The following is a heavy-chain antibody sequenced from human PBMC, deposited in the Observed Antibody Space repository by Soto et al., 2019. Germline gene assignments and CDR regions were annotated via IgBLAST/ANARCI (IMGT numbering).Heavy chain of an antibody. CDR2: INHSGST. CDR3: AREGYSYGLWYYYGMDV. CDR1: GGSFSGYY. D-gene: IGHD5-18*01. Sequence: SETLSLTCAVYGGSFSGYYWSWIRQPPGKGLEWIGEINHSGSTNYNPSLKSRVTISVDTSKNQFSLKLSSVTAADTAVYYCAREGYSYGLWYYYGMDVWGQGATVTVSS. V-gene: IGHV4-34*01. J-gene: IGHJ6*02.